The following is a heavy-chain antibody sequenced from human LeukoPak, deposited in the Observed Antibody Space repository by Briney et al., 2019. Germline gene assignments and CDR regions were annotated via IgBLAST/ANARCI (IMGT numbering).Heavy chain of an antibody. CDR2: TYYRSKWYN. J-gene: IGHJ4*02. CDR3: ARAPYYYDGSGYYSFDS. CDR1: GDSVSSNGAA. Sequence: SQTLSLTCAISGDSVSSNGAAWNWIRQSPSRGLEWLGRTYYRSKWYNGYAVSVKSRITINPDTSKNPFSLQLNSVTPEDTAVYYCARAPYYYDGSGYYSFDSWGQGTLVTVSS. D-gene: IGHD3-22*01. V-gene: IGHV6-1*01.